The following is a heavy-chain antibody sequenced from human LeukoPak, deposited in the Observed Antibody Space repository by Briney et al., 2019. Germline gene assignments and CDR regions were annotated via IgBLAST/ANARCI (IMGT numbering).Heavy chain of an antibody. CDR3: AKDYSKTSYYGSGTYYRPNWFDP. CDR2: IYYSGST. J-gene: IGHJ5*02. D-gene: IGHD3-10*01. CDR1: GGSISSYY. Sequence: SETLSLTCTVSGGSISSYYWSWIRQPPGKGLEWIGYIYYSGSTNYNPSLKSRVTISVDTSKNQFSLKLSSVTAADTAVYYCAKDYSKTSYYGSGTYYRPNWFDPWGQGTLVTVSS. V-gene: IGHV4-59*12.